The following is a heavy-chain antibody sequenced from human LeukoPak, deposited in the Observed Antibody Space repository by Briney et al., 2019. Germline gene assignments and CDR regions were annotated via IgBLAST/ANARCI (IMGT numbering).Heavy chain of an antibody. Sequence: SETLSLTCTVSGGSISSSSYYWGWIRQPPGKGLEWIGSIYHSGSTYYNPSLKSRVTISVDTSKNQFSLNLNSVTAADTALYYCAIIDRYFTLYWGQGTLVTASS. D-gene: IGHD3-16*01. J-gene: IGHJ1*01. CDR1: GGSISSSSYY. V-gene: IGHV4-39*07. CDR2: IYHSGST. CDR3: AIIDRYFTLY.